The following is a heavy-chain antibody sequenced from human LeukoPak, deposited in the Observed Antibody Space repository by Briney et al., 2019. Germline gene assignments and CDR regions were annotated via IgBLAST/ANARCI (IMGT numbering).Heavy chain of an antibody. CDR1: GFTFSSYG. J-gene: IGHJ6*02. Sequence: GGSLRLSCAASGFTFSSYGMHWVRLAPGKGLEWVAVISYDGSNKYYADSVKGRFTISRDNSKNTLYLQMNSLRAEDTAVYYCAKESWDEPVTLNYYYYGMDVWGQGTTVTVSS. V-gene: IGHV3-30*18. CDR3: AKESWDEPVTLNYYYYGMDV. D-gene: IGHD4-17*01. CDR2: ISYDGSNK.